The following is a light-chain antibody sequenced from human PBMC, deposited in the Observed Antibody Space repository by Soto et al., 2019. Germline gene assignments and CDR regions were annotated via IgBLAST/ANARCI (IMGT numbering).Light chain of an antibody. Sequence: QLVLTQPPSASASLGASVKLTCTLSRGHNSYAIAWHQQQPEKGPRYLMKLNSDGSHSKGDGIPDRFSGSSSGAERYLTSSSLQSEDEADYYCQTWSTDIRVFGGGTKLTVL. V-gene: IGLV4-69*01. CDR2: LNSDGSH. CDR1: RGHNSYA. CDR3: QTWSTDIRV. J-gene: IGLJ3*02.